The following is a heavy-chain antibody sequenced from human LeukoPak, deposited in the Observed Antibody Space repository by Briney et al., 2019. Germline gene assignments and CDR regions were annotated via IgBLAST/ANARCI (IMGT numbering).Heavy chain of an antibody. CDR2: IRYDGNNK. V-gene: IGHV3-30*02. CDR3: ARAFGVVIISSRSDYYYMDV. D-gene: IGHD3-3*01. J-gene: IGHJ6*03. Sequence: GGSLRLSCGASGFTFSNYGMLWVRQAPGKGLDWVAFIRYDGNNKLYADSVKGRFTISRDNAKNSLYLQMNSLRAEDTAVYYCARAFGVVIISSRSDYYYMDVWGKGTTVTVSS. CDR1: GFTFSNYG.